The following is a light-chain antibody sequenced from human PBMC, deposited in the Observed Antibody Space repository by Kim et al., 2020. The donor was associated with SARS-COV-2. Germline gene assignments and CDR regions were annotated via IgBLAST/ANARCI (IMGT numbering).Light chain of an antibody. J-gene: IGKJ2*01. V-gene: IGKV3-20*01. CDR1: QSVSSSY. Sequence: EIVLTQSPGTLSLSPGERATLSCRASQSVSSSYLAWYQQKPGQAPRLLIYGASNRATAIPDRFSGSGSGTDFTLTISRLEPEDFAVYYCQQYGSSPGYTFGQGTKLEIK. CDR2: GAS. CDR3: QQYGSSPGYT.